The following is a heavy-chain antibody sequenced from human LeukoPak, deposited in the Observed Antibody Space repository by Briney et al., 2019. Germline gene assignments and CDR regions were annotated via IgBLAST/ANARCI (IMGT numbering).Heavy chain of an antibody. CDR2: IYYSGST. CDR3: ARAGYYYYGMDV. Sequence: PSETLSLTCTVSGGSISSYYWSWIRQPPGKGLEWIGYIYYSGSTNYNPPLKSRVTISVDTSKNQFSLKLSSVTAADTAVYYCARAGYYYYGMDVWGQGTTVTVSS. J-gene: IGHJ6*02. CDR1: GGSISSYY. V-gene: IGHV4-59*01.